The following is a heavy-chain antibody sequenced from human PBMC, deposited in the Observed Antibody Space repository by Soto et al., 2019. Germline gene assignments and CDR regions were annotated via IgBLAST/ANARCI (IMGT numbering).Heavy chain of an antibody. D-gene: IGHD3-3*01. CDR2: ISSSSSYI. J-gene: IGHJ5*02. CDR1: GFTFSSYS. CDR3: ATKPTHYDFWSGSPFDP. V-gene: IGHV3-21*01. Sequence: GGSLRLSCAASGFTFSSYSMNWVRQAPGKGLEWVSSISSSSSYIYYADSVKGRFTISRDNAKNSLYLQMNSLRAEDTAVYYCATKPTHYDFWSGSPFDPWGQGTLVTVSS.